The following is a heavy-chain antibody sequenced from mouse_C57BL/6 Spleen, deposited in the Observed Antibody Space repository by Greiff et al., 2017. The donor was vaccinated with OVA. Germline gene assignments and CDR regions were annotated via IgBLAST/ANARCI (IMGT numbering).Heavy chain of an antibody. Sequence: VQLQQPGAELVKPGASVKLSCKASGYTFTSYWMQWVKQRPGQGLEWIGEIDPSDSYTNYNQKFKGKATLTVDPSSSTDYMQLSSLTSEDSAVYYGARRGYYSNYDAMDYGGQGTSVTVAS. D-gene: IGHD2-5*01. CDR2: IDPSDSYT. V-gene: IGHV1-50*01. CDR1: GYTFTSYW. CDR3: ARRGYYSNYDAMDY. J-gene: IGHJ4*01.